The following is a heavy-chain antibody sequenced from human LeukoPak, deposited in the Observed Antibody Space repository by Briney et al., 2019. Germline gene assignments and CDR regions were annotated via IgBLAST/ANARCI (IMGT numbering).Heavy chain of an antibody. J-gene: IGHJ4*02. V-gene: IGHV3-30*15. CDR3: ARAEFYFDSSGYYPFDL. D-gene: IGHD3-22*01. CDR2: ISYDGSKK. Sequence: GSLRLSCAASGFTFSSYAAHWVRQAPGKGLEWVAAISYDGSKKYYADSVKGRFTISRDNSKNTLDLQVSSPRVEDTAMYYCARAEFYFDSSGYYPFDLWGQGTLVTVSS. CDR1: GFTFSSYA.